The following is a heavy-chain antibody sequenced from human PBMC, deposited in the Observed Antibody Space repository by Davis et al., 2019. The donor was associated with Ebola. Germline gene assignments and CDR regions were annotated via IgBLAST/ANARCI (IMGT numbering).Heavy chain of an antibody. Sequence: GESLKISCAASGFTFSSYAMSWLRQAPGKVLGWVSLINSDGSGTTYADSVKGRFTISRDNSKNTLYLQMDSLRVEDTAIYYCAKENDGSGSYYTHFDYWGQGALVTVSS. CDR2: INSDGSGT. CDR3: AKENDGSGSYYTHFDY. J-gene: IGHJ4*02. CDR1: GFTFSSYA. D-gene: IGHD3-10*01. V-gene: IGHV3-23*03.